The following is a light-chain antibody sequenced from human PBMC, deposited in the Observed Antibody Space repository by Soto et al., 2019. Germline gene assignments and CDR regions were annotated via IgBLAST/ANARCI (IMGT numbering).Light chain of an antibody. CDR2: EAS. Sequence: DIQMSQSPSSLSASVGNRDTIXXRASQSISPYLNWDQKKPGKAPHIXHDEASRLQRGGPSRFSGSGGGTDFTLSSSSVQPEDFATYFCQQSYIDPITFGQGTRLEIK. CDR3: QQSYIDPIT. CDR1: QSISPY. J-gene: IGKJ5*01. V-gene: IGKV1-39*01.